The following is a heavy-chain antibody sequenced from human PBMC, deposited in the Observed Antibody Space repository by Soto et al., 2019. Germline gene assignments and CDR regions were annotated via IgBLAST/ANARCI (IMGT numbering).Heavy chain of an antibody. CDR2: ISAYSGNT. CDR1: GYTFSTYG. D-gene: IGHD4-17*01. J-gene: IGHJ4*02. CDR3: ARNRGDYGVEY. Sequence: AASVKVSCKAAGYTFSTYGISWVRQAPGKGLEWMGWISAYSGNTNYAQKLQGRVTMATDTSTSTAYMELRSLRSDDTAVYYCARNRGDYGVEYWGQGILVTVSS. V-gene: IGHV1-18*01.